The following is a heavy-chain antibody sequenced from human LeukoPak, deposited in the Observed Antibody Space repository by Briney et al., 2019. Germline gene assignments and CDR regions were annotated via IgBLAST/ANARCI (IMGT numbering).Heavy chain of an antibody. V-gene: IGHV3-20*04. D-gene: IGHD6-19*01. CDR1: GFNFNTYA. J-gene: IGHJ4*02. CDR3: ASVGAVAGTVDY. CDR2: INWNGGST. Sequence: GGSLRLSCTASGFNFNTYAMTWVRQAPGRGLEWVSGINWNGGSTGYADSVKGRFTISRDNAKNSLYLQMNSLRAEDTALYYCASVGAVAGTVDYWGQGTLVTASS.